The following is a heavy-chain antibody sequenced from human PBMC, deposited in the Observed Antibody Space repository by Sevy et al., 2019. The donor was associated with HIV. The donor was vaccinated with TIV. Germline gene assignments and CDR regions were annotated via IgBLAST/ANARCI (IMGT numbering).Heavy chain of an antibody. V-gene: IGHV4-39*01. J-gene: IGHJ6*02. CDR3: ARHNRIGIVGATTYYYYGMDV. CDR2: IYYSGST. Sequence: SETLSLTCTVSGGSISSSSYYWGWIRQPPGKGLEWIGSIYYSGSTYYNPSLKSRVTISLDTSKNQFSLKLSSVTAADTAVYYCARHNRIGIVGATTYYYYGMDVWGQGTTVTVSS. CDR1: GGSISSSSYY. D-gene: IGHD1-26*01.